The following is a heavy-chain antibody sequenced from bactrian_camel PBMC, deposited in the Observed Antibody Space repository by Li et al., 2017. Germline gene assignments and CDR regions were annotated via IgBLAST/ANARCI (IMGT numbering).Heavy chain of an antibody. J-gene: IGHJ4*01. CDR2: DSAGRS. CDR1: GDTYSSYY. Sequence: HVQLVESGGGSVQAGGSLRLSCTASGDTYSSYYMAWFRQVPGQEREGIAVDSAGRSYYADSVKGRFTISKDSTKSTLHLQMNNLKPEDTAMYYCAAGESIRMIINSCAQYNYWGQGTQVTVS. D-gene: IGHD1*01. CDR3: AAGESIRMIINSCAQYNY. V-gene: IGHV3S55*01.